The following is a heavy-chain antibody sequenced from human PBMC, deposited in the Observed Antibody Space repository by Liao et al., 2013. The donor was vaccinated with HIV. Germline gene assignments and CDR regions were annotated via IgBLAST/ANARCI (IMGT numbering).Heavy chain of an antibody. Sequence: QVHLQESGPGLVKPSETLSLTCTVSGGSISPYFWSWIRQPAGKGLEWIGRIHDTGETNYNPSLKGRVTMSVDASKNQFSLRLKFVTAADTALYFCARGDPYGEPFDYWGQGTLVTVSS. CDR2: IHDTGET. CDR1: GGSISPYF. D-gene: IGHD4-17*01. V-gene: IGHV4-4*07. CDR3: ARGDPYGEPFDY. J-gene: IGHJ4*02.